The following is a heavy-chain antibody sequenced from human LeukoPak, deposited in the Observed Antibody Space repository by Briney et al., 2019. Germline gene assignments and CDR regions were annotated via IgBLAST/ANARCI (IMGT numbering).Heavy chain of an antibody. CDR1: GFTFGDYA. V-gene: IGHV3-49*04. CDR3: SRDQIVGATTVFVY. Sequence: GGSLRLSCTASGFTFGDYAMSWVRQAPGKGLEWVGFIRSKAYGGTAEYAASVKGRFTISRDDSKSTAYLQMNSLKTEDTAVYYCSRDQIVGATTVFVYWGQGTLVTVSS. J-gene: IGHJ4*02. D-gene: IGHD1-26*01. CDR2: IRSKAYGGTA.